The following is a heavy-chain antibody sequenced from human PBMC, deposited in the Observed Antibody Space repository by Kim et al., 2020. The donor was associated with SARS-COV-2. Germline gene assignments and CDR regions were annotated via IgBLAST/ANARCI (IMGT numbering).Heavy chain of an antibody. CDR3: ARGSIFGVVNAPGDY. J-gene: IGHJ4*02. V-gene: IGHV1-46*01. CDR1: GYTFTSYY. D-gene: IGHD3-3*01. Sequence: ASVKVSCKASGYTFTSYYMHWVRQAPGQGLEWMGIINPSGGSTSYAQKFQGRVTMTRDTSTSTVYMELSSLRPEDTAVYYCARGSIFGVVNAPGDYWGQGTLVTVSS. CDR2: INPSGGST.